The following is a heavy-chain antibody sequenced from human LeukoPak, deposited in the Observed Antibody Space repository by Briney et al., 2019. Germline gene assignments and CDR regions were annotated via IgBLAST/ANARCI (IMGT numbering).Heavy chain of an antibody. CDR1: GFTFSSFS. CDR3: ARGFSSG. V-gene: IGHV3-21*01. Sequence: GGSLRLSCAASGFTFSSFSMNWVRQAPGKWLEWVSSISSSGSYKYYADSVKGRFTISRDNDKNSLYLQMNSLRAEDTAVYYCARGFSSGWGQGTLVTVSS. D-gene: IGHD6-19*01. CDR2: ISSSGSYK. J-gene: IGHJ4*02.